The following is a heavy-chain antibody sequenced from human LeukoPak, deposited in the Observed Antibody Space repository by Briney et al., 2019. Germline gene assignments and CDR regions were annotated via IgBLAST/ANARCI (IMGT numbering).Heavy chain of an antibody. CDR1: GGFLSSSLYY. CDR3: ARLFRLVDPSRGYFDY. CDR2: IYYSDLT. Sequence: SETLSLTCTVSGGFLSSSLYYWGWIRQPPGKGLEWIGSIYYSDLTYYNPSLESRVAMSLDTSKNQFSLGLSSVTAADTAIYYCARLFRLVDPSRGYFDYWGPGRLVTVSS. D-gene: IGHD3-9*01. V-gene: IGHV4-39*07. J-gene: IGHJ4*02.